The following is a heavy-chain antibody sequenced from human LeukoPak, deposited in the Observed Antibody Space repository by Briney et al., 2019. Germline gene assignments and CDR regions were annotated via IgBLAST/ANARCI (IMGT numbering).Heavy chain of an antibody. CDR3: ARDFPTLLVVVPAAIYYGMDV. V-gene: IGHV1-18*01. Sequence: ASVKVSCTASGYTFTSYGISWVRQAPGQGLEWMGWISAYNGNTNYAQKLQGRVTMTTDTSTSTAYMELRSRRSDDTAVYYCARDFPTLLVVVPAAIYYGMDVWGQGTTVTVSS. CDR2: ISAYNGNT. CDR1: GYTFTSYG. D-gene: IGHD2-2*01. J-gene: IGHJ6*02.